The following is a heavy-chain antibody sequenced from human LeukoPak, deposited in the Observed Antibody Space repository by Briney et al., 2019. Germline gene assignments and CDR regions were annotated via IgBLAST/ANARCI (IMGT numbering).Heavy chain of an antibody. J-gene: IGHJ4*02. CDR1: GFTVSSNF. D-gene: IGHD4-17*01. CDR2: ISSGGTT. CDR3: ARDRSYGDFAWGY. V-gene: IGHV3-53*04. Sequence: PGGSLGLSCAASGFTVSSNFMTWVRQAPGKGPEWVSVISSGGTTYYADSVKGRFTISRHISKNTVYLQMNSLRAEDTAVYYCARDRSYGDFAWGYWGQGTLVTVSS.